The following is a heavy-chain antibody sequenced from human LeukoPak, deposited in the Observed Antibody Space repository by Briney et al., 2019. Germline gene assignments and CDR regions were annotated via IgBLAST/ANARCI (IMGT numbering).Heavy chain of an antibody. CDR3: ARDPLRPDVYYYYMDV. CDR2: VIPIFSTT. V-gene: IGHV1-69*05. CDR1: GGTFNSYA. J-gene: IGHJ6*03. Sequence: GASVKVSCKASGGTFNSYAISWVRQAPGQGLEWMGAVIPIFSTTNYAQKFQGRVAITTDESTNTAYMELTSLKSEDTAVYYCARDPLRPDVYYYYMDVWGKGTTVTVSS.